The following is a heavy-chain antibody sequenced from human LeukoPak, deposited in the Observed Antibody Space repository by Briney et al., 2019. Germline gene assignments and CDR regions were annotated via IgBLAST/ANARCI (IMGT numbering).Heavy chain of an antibody. D-gene: IGHD3-10*01. Sequence: SETLSLTCAVYGGSFSGYYWSWIRQPPGKGLEWIGEINHSGSTNYNPSLKSRVTISVDTSKNQFSLKLSSVTAADTAVYYCARGRRNYYGSGSYSRRFDPWGQGTLVTVSS. CDR2: INHSGST. CDR1: GGSFSGYY. V-gene: IGHV4-34*01. CDR3: ARGRRNYYGSGSYSRRFDP. J-gene: IGHJ5*02.